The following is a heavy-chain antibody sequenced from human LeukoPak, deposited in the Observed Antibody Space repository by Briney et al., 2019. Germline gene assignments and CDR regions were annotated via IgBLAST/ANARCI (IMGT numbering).Heavy chain of an antibody. CDR3: TTLTFGLVGAQSLDY. D-gene: IGHD1-26*01. Sequence: GGSLRLSCAASGFTFSSYAMHWVRQAPGKGLEWVGRIKSKTDGGTTDYAAPVKGRFTISRDDSKNTLYLQMNSLKTEDTAVYYCTTLTFGLVGAQSLDYWGQGTLVTVSS. J-gene: IGHJ4*02. CDR1: GFTFSSYA. CDR2: IKSKTDGGTT. V-gene: IGHV3-15*01.